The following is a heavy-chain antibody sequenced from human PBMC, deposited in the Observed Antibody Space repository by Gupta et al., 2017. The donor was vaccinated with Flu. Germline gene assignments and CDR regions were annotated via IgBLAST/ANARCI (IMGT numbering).Heavy chain of an antibody. CDR2: DYTSGRT. CDR3: AREVRSAGYGGWDY. V-gene: IGHV4-4*07. D-gene: IGHD6-19*01. J-gene: IGHJ4*02. Sequence: IRKHAGKGREWMGRDYTSGRTMNNTSLNSRVTMSVDMPKNQISLSLRSVTAADAASYDGAREVRSAGYGGWDYWGQGALVTVSS.